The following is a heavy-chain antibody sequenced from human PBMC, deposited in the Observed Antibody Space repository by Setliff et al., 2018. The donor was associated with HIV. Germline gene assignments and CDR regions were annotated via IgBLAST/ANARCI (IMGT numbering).Heavy chain of an antibody. D-gene: IGHD3-10*01. CDR3: ARSPTRRVGQNSWGLPSYYYYYMDV. CDR1: GCTFSSYA. Sequence: PGGSLRLSCAASGCTFSSYAMHWVHQAPGKGLEWVAVISYDGSNKYYADSVKGRFTISRDNSKNTLYLQMNSLRAEDTAVYYCARSPTRRVGQNSWGLPSYYYYYMDVWGKGTTVTVSS. CDR2: ISYDGSNK. V-gene: IGHV3-30*04. J-gene: IGHJ6*03.